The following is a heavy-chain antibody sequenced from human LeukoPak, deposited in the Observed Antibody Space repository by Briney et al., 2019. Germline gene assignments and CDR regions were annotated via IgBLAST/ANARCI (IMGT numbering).Heavy chain of an antibody. D-gene: IGHD2-15*01. CDR2: ITGSGGST. V-gene: IGHV3-23*01. CDR3: ANVRKVGCSGGSCYGIDY. CDR1: RFTTSSYA. Sequence: GGSLRLSCAASRFTTSSYAKSWVRQAPGKGLEWVSAITGSGGSTYYADSVKGRFTISRDNSKNTLYLQMNSLRAEDSAVYYCANVRKVGCSGGSCYGIDYWGQGTLVTVSS. J-gene: IGHJ4*02.